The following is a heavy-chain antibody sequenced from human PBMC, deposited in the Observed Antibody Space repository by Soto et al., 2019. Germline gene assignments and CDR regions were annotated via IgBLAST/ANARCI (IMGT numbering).Heavy chain of an antibody. Sequence: QVQLVQSGAEVKKPGSSVKVSCKASGGTFSSYAISWVRQAPGQGLEWMGGIIPIFGTANYAQKFQGRVTITADKSTSTAYMELSSLRSEDTAVYYCASPPYSGWENGYYYYGMDVWGQGTTVTVSS. J-gene: IGHJ6*02. V-gene: IGHV1-69*06. CDR2: IIPIFGTA. CDR1: GGTFSSYA. D-gene: IGHD6-19*01. CDR3: ASPPYSGWENGYYYYGMDV.